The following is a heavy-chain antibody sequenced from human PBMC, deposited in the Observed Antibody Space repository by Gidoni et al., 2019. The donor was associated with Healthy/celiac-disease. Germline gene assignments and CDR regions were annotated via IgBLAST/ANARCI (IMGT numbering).Heavy chain of an antibody. CDR2: IYYSGST. J-gene: IGHJ5*02. CDR3: ARADYYDSSANWFDP. V-gene: IGHV4-31*03. CDR1: GGTISRGCDN. Sequence: QVKLQESGPGLVKTSQTLSLTCTVSGGTISRGCDNWRWIRQHPGKGLEWIVYIYYSGSTYYNPSLMSRVTISVDTSKNHFSLKLSSVTAADTAVYYCARADYYDSSANWFDPWGQGTLVTVSS. D-gene: IGHD3-22*01.